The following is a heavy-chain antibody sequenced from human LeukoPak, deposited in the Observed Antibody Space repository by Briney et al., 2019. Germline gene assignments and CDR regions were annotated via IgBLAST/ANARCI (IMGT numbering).Heavy chain of an antibody. CDR1: GGSIIGYY. J-gene: IGHJ6*02. D-gene: IGHD4-11*01. V-gene: IGHV4-59*01. Sequence: SETLSLTCTVSGGSIIGYYWSWIRQPPGKGLEWIGYIYYSGSTNYNPSLKSRVTISVDTSKNQFSLKLNSVTAADTGVYYCARAPDYLYYYGMDVWGQGTTVTVSS. CDR2: IYYSGST. CDR3: ARAPDYLYYYGMDV.